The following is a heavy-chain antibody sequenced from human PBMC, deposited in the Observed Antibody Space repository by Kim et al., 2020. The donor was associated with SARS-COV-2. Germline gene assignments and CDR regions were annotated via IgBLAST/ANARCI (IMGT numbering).Heavy chain of an antibody. CDR2: IFSRGAP. Sequence: SETLSLTCSVSGVSISGSTYYWAWIRQPPGKGLAWIASIFSRGAPYYMPSLKSRVTISIDASKNLFSLDLASVTAADTAIYYCARLNLRDSRGHPLPFDIWSQGTMVTVSS. D-gene: IGHD2-21*02. CDR3: ARLNLRDSRGHPLPFDI. J-gene: IGHJ3*02. V-gene: IGHV4-39*02. CDR1: GVSISGSTYY.